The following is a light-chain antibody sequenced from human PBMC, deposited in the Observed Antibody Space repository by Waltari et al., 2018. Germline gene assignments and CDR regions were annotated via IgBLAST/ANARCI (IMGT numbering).Light chain of an antibody. CDR2: QAS. J-gene: IGKJ1*01. Sequence: DIQMTQSSSTMSALVGDRVTITCRARQSIRSYLVWYQQRPGEAPKLLIYQASSFESWVASRFCGVGSGTEFTLTITSLQPDDFATYYCQQYDSFPWTFGQGTKLEIK. CDR3: QQYDSFPWT. V-gene: IGKV1-5*03. CDR1: QSIRSY.